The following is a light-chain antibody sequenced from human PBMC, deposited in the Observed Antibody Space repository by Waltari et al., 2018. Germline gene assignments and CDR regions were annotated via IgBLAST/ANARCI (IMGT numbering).Light chain of an antibody. CDR1: KVGDKF. CDR3: QASDSSTVE. Sequence: SYELTQPPSVSVSPGQTASITCSGEKVGDKFACWYQQKPGQSPVLVIYQDSKRPQGIPERFSGSNSGNTATLTIRGTQAMDEADFYCQASDSSTVEFGGGTKLTFL. CDR2: QDS. V-gene: IGLV3-1*01. J-gene: IGLJ2*01.